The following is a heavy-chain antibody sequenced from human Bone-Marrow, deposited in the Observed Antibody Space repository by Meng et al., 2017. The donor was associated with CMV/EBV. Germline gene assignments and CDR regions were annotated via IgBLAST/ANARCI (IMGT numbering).Heavy chain of an antibody. J-gene: IGHJ4*02. D-gene: IGHD1-26*01. CDR2: IDPNDGST. CDR1: GGTFSSYT. Sequence: ASVKVSCKASGGTFSSYTISWVRQAPGQGLEWMGIIDPNDGSTEYAQKFKGRVTMTRDTSTATVYMEVISLRSEDTAMYYCARDHRKIYSGGYPRGDFLDFWGQGTLVTVSS. V-gene: IGHV1-46*01. CDR3: ARDHRKIYSGGYPRGDFLDF.